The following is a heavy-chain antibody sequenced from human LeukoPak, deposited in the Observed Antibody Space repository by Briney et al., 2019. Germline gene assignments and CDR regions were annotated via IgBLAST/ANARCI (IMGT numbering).Heavy chain of an antibody. CDR2: ISYDGSNK. CDR1: GFTFSSCG. CDR3: AKDSSYYDSSGYYS. V-gene: IGHV3-30*18. J-gene: IGHJ4*02. Sequence: GGSLRLFCAASGFTFSSCGMHCVRQAPGKGLEWVAVISYDGSNKYYADSVKGRFTISRDNSKNTLYLQMNSLRAEDTAVYYCAKDSSYYDSSGYYSGGQGTLVTVSS. D-gene: IGHD3-22*01.